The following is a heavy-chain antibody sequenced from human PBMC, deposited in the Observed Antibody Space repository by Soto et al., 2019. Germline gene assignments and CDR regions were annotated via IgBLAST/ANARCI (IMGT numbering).Heavy chain of an antibody. J-gene: IGHJ3*02. Sequence: QVQLVQSGAEVKRPGSSVKVSCKASGGTFSSYAISWVRQAPGQGLEWMGGIIPIFGTANYAQKFQGRVTITADESTSTAYMELSRLRSEDTAVYYCARENYYDSSGYPHAFDIWGQGTMVTVSS. D-gene: IGHD3-22*01. CDR2: IIPIFGTA. V-gene: IGHV1-69*01. CDR1: GGTFSSYA. CDR3: ARENYYDSSGYPHAFDI.